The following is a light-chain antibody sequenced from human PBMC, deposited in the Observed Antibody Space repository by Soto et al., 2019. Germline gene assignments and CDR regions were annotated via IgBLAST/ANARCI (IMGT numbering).Light chain of an antibody. V-gene: IGKV1-5*01. J-gene: IGKJ1*01. CDR3: QQYNGYSTWT. CDR2: DAS. CDR1: QSISIW. Sequence: DIQMTQSPSTLSVSVGDRITITCRASQSISIWLAWYQQTPGKAPKILIYDASHLESGVPSRFSGSGSGTEFTLTISSLQPDDFATYYCQQYNGYSTWTFGQGTRVEIK.